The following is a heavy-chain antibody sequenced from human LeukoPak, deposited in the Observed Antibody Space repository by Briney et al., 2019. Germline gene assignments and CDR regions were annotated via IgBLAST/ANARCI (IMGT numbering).Heavy chain of an antibody. D-gene: IGHD2-2*01. J-gene: IGHJ6*03. V-gene: IGHV3-73*01. CDR1: GFTFSGSA. Sequence: GESLKLSCAASGFTFSGSAMHWVRQASGKGLEWVGRIRSKAKSYATAYAASVKGRFTISRDDSKNTAYLQMNSLKTEDTAVYYCTSRDCTSTSCYRDPTYYYYYMDVWGKGTTVTVSS. CDR3: TSRDCTSTSCYRDPTYYYYYMDV. CDR2: IRSKAKSYAT.